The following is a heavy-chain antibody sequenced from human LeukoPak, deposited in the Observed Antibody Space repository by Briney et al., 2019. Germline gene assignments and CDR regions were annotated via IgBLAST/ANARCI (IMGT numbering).Heavy chain of an antibody. D-gene: IGHD4-23*01. CDR2: IKQDGSEK. Sequence: GGSLRLSCAASGFTFNSYAMSWVRQAPGKGLEWVANIKQDGSEKYYVDSVKGRFTISRDNAKNSLYLQMNSLRAEDTAVYYCVRAYGGNSPFDYWGQGTLVTVSS. CDR3: VRAYGGNSPFDY. J-gene: IGHJ4*02. V-gene: IGHV3-7*05. CDR1: GFTFNSYA.